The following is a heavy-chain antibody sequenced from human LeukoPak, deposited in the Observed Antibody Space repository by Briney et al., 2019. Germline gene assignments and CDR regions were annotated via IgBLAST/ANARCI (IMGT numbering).Heavy chain of an antibody. CDR3: VRGGIQVSGIDAFDI. D-gene: IGHD5/OR15-5a*01. CDR1: GFTCRNYD. CDR2: IGIADDT. J-gene: IGHJ3*02. V-gene: IGHV3-13*01. Sequence: GGSLRLSCAASGFTCRNYDMHGVRQFAGRGLEGVSAIGIADDTHYPDSVKGRFTISRQNAKNSLYLQMNSLRDGDTAVYYCVRGGIQVSGIDAFDIWGQGTMVTVSS.